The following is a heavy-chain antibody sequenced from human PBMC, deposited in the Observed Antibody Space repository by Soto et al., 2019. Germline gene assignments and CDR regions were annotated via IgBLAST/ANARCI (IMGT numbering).Heavy chain of an antibody. Sequence: EVQLVESGGGLVQPGGALRLSCAVSGLTFSSYWMHWVRQAPGKGLVWVSRIKGDGSITTYADSVKGRFTISRDNAKNTLHLQMDSLRAEDTAVYYCVRSPSGGNWFDPWGQGDLVTVSS. CDR2: IKGDGSIT. CDR3: VRSPSGGNWFDP. V-gene: IGHV3-74*01. J-gene: IGHJ5*02. CDR1: GLTFSSYW.